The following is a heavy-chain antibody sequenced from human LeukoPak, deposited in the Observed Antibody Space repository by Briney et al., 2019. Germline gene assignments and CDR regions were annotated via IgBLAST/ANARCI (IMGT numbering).Heavy chain of an antibody. CDR3: AKVGSSGAFDI. D-gene: IGHD3-22*01. J-gene: IGHJ3*02. V-gene: IGHV3-9*01. CDR2: ISWNSGSI. Sequence: PGGSLRLSCAAPGFTFDDYAMHWVRQAPGKGLEWVSGISWNSGSIGYADSVKGRFTISRDNAKNSLYLQMNSLRAEDTALYYCAKVGSSGAFDIWGQGTMVTVSS. CDR1: GFTFDDYA.